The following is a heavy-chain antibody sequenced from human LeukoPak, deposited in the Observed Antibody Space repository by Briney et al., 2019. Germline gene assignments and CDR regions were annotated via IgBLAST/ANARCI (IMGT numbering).Heavy chain of an antibody. Sequence: GGSLRLSCAASGFTFSSYWMNWVRQAPGKGLEWVANINQDGSEKYYVDSVKGRFTISRDNAKNSLYLQMNSLRAEDTAVYYCAKDSPGVAVKYFDYWGQGTLVTVSS. CDR3: AKDSPGVAVKYFDY. CDR2: INQDGSEK. J-gene: IGHJ4*02. D-gene: IGHD6-19*01. V-gene: IGHV3-7*03. CDR1: GFTFSSYW.